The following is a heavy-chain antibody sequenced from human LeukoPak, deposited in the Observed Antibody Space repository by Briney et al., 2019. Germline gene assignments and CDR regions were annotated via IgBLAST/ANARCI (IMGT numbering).Heavy chain of an antibody. Sequence: SETLSLTCAVYGGSFSGYYWSWIRQPPGKGLEWIGEINHSGSTNYNPSLKSRVTISVDTSKNQFSLKLSSVTAADTAVYYCARDDPRKNWYFDLWGRGTLVTVSS. J-gene: IGHJ2*01. CDR1: GGSFSGYY. D-gene: IGHD3-16*01. CDR3: ARDDPRKNWYFDL. V-gene: IGHV4-34*01. CDR2: INHSGST.